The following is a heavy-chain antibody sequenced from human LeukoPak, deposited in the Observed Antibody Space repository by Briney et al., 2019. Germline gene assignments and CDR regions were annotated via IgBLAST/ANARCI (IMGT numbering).Heavy chain of an antibody. D-gene: IGHD1-26*01. Sequence: TGGSLRVSCAASGFIFSTYGMHWVRQAPGKGLEWVAVVWSGGNNKYYSDSVKGRFTISRDNSKNTLYLQMNSLRAEDTAVYYCAKDGQVGAIGYFDYRGQGILVTVSS. V-gene: IGHV3-33*06. J-gene: IGHJ4*02. CDR3: AKDGQVGAIGYFDY. CDR2: VWSGGNNK. CDR1: GFIFSTYG.